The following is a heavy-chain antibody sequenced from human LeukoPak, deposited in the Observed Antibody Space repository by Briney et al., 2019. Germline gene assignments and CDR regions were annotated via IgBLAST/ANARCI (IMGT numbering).Heavy chain of an antibody. CDR3: AKDRVVVITTLGAFDI. J-gene: IGHJ3*02. CDR2: ISGSGGST. V-gene: IGHV3-23*01. Sequence: PGGSLRLSCAASGFTFSSYAMSWVRQAPGKGLEWVSAISGSGGSTYYADSVKGRFTISRDNSKNTLYLQMNSLRAEDTAVYYCAKDRVVVITTLGAFDIWGQGTMVTVSS. D-gene: IGHD3-22*01. CDR1: GFTFSSYA.